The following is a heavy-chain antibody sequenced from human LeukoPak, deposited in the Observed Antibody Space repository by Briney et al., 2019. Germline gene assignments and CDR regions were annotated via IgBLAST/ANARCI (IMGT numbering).Heavy chain of an antibody. CDR1: GGIFRNYA. V-gene: IGHV1-69*05. Sequence: ASVKVSCKASGGIFRNYAISWVRQAPGQGLEWMGGIIPIFGTGSNAQKFQGRVTITRDTSASTAYMELSSLGSEDTAVYYCARDGPYCSSTSCYYYDYYYGMDVWGQGTTVTVSS. J-gene: IGHJ6*02. D-gene: IGHD2-2*01. CDR3: ARDGPYCSSTSCYYYDYYYGMDV. CDR2: IIPIFGTG.